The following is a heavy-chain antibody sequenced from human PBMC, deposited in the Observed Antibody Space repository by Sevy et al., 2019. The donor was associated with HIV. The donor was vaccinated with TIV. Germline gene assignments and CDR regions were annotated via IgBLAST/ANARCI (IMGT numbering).Heavy chain of an antibody. Sequence: GGSLRLSCAASGFTLTSYTMNWVRQAPGKGLEWVASISATGGSTCYADSVKGRFTISRDVSKGTLYLQMNSLTAEDTAIFYCAKTLQKLPFHPHYFDYWGQGTLVTVSS. CDR1: GFTLTSYT. CDR3: AKTLQKLPFHPHYFDY. CDR2: ISATGGST. D-gene: IGHD2-21*02. V-gene: IGHV3-23*01. J-gene: IGHJ4*02.